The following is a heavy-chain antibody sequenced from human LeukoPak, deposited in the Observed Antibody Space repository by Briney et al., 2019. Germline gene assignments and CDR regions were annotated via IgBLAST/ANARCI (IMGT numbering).Heavy chain of an antibody. Sequence: GGSLRLSCAASGFTFSSYGMHWVRQAPGKGLEWVAFIRFDGSNKYYADSVKGRFTISRDNSKNTLYLQMNSLRAEDTAVYYCARGLVTGSDYWGQGTLVTVSS. V-gene: IGHV3-30*02. CDR2: IRFDGSNK. CDR3: ARGLVTGSDY. J-gene: IGHJ4*02. D-gene: IGHD2-21*01. CDR1: GFTFSSYG.